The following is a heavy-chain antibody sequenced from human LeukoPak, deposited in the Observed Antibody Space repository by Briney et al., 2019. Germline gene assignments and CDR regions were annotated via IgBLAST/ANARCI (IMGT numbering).Heavy chain of an antibody. CDR1: GGSINNYY. V-gene: IGHV4-59*01. CDR2: IYHSGST. CDR3: ARGVAFDY. D-gene: IGHD2-21*01. J-gene: IGHJ4*02. Sequence: PSETLSLTCTVSGGSINNYYWSWIRQPPGKGLEWIGYIYHSGSTTYSPSLKSRVSISIDTSKNQFSLRINSVTAAATAVYYCARGVAFDYWGQGTLVTVSS.